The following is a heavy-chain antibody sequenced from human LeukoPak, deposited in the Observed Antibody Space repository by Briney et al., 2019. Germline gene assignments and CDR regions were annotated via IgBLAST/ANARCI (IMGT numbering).Heavy chain of an antibody. V-gene: IGHV3-11*01. D-gene: IGHD6-13*01. Sequence: GGSLRLSCAASGFTFSDYYMSWIRQAPGKGLEWVSYISSSGSTIYYADSVKGRFTISRANAKNSLYLQMNSLRSEDTAEYYCERDAGIRSGLDIWDQGTKLTVAS. CDR2: ISSSGSTI. CDR3: ERDAGIRSGLDI. J-gene: IGHJ3*02. CDR1: GFTFSDYY.